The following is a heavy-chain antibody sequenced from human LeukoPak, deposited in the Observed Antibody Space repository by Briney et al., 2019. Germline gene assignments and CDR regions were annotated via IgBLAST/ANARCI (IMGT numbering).Heavy chain of an antibody. CDR1: GFTFSSYS. D-gene: IGHD1-26*01. CDR2: ISSSSSYI. Sequence: NPGGSLRLPCAASGFTFSSYSMNWVRQAPGKGLEWVSSISSSSSYIYYADSVKGRFTISRDNAKNSLYLQMNSLRAEDTAVYYCARDLVGDSGSYLDYWGQGTLVTVSS. CDR3: ARDLVGDSGSYLDY. J-gene: IGHJ4*02. V-gene: IGHV3-21*01.